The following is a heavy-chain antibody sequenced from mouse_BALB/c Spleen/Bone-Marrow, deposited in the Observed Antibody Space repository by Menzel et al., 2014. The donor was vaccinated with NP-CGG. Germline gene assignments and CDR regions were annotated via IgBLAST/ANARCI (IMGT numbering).Heavy chain of an antibody. CDR1: GYTLTSFY. Sequence: VKLMESGPELVKPGASVRISCKASGYTLTSFYIYWVRQRPGQGLEWIGWIYPGDFNTKYNEKFKGKATLTADKSSSTASMQLSSLTSEDSAVYFCARKSQRAYDSMNYWGQGTSVTVSS. D-gene: IGHD2-4*01. CDR2: IYPGDFNT. CDR3: ARKSQRAYDSMNY. V-gene: IGHV1S56*01. J-gene: IGHJ4*01.